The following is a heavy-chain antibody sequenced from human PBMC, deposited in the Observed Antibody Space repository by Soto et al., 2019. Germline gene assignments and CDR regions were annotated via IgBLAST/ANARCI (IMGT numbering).Heavy chain of an antibody. Sequence: GGSLRLSCGASGFIFSSYWMSWVRQAPGKGLEWVANIKYDRSEKYYVDSVKGRFTISRDNSKNTLYLQMNSLRAEDTAVYYCAKGWSGSDWFDPWGQGTLVTVSS. V-gene: IGHV3-7*03. J-gene: IGHJ5*02. CDR1: GFIFSSYW. CDR3: AKGWSGSDWFDP. D-gene: IGHD3-3*01. CDR2: IKYDRSEK.